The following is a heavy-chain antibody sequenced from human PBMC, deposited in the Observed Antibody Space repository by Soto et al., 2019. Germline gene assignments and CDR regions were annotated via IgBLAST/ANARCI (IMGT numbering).Heavy chain of an antibody. CDR1: GFTFTSSA. CDR2: IVVGSGNT. Sequence: ASVKVSCKASGFTFTSSAMQWVRQARGQRLEWIGWIVVGSGNTNYAQKFQERVTITRDMSTSTAYMELSSLRSEDTAVYYCAADLYCSGGSCYANWFDPWGQGTLVTVSS. J-gene: IGHJ5*02. CDR3: AADLYCSGGSCYANWFDP. D-gene: IGHD2-15*01. V-gene: IGHV1-58*02.